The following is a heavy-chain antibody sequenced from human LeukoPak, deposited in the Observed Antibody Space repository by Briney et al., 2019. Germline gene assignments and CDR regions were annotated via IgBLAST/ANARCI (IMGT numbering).Heavy chain of an antibody. CDR3: ARAYSTSWYSFDY. Sequence: SETLSLTCTVSGGSLSSYYWSWIRQPPGKGLEWIGYIYYSGSTNYNPSLKSRVTISVDTSKNQFSLRLSSVTAADTAVYYCARAYSTSWYSFDYWGQGTLVTVSS. D-gene: IGHD2-2*01. CDR1: GGSLSSYY. V-gene: IGHV4-59*08. CDR2: IYYSGST. J-gene: IGHJ4*02.